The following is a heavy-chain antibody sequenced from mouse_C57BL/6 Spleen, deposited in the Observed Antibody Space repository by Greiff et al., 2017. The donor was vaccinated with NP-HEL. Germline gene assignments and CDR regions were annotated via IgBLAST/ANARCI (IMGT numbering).Heavy chain of an antibody. J-gene: IGHJ4*01. CDR3: ASTGSFYAMDY. CDR2: IYPSDSET. CDR1: GYTFTSYW. V-gene: IGHV1-61*01. D-gene: IGHD4-1*02. Sequence: VQLQQPGAELVRPGSSVKLSCKASGYTFTSYWMDWVKQRPGQGLEWIGNIYPSDSETYYIQKFKDKATLTVDNSSSTAYMQHSSLPTYDYAVYYYASTGSFYAMDYWGQGTSVTVSS.